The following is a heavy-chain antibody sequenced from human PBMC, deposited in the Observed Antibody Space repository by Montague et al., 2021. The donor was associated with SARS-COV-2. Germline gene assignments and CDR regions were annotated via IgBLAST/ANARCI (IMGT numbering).Heavy chain of an antibody. J-gene: IGHJ3*02. CDR2: ISGIGST. CDR3: VRGRECSGGSCYGPDDDAFDI. Sequence: SETLSLTCAVYGGSFNGYYWNWIRQPPGKGLEWIGEISGIGSTTYNPSLESRLTTSVDRSKNQFSLRLTSVTAADTTVYYCVRGRECSGGSCYGPDDDAFDIWGQGTVVTVSS. V-gene: IGHV4-34*01. D-gene: IGHD2-15*01. CDR1: GGSFNGYY.